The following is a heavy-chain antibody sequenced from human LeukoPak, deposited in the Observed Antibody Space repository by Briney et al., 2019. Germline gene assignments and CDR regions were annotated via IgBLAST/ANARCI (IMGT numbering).Heavy chain of an antibody. CDR3: ARDRQFKLHDP. V-gene: IGHV3-11*01. Sequence: PGGSLTHSFISCGCIYPDYYLNEIRPAPGKGLAWLSCSSPSGTTVLYADSVKGRFTISRDDARNSLYLQIDSLRDEDTAMYYCARDRQFKLHDPWGQGILVTVSS. CDR2: SSPSGTTV. CDR1: GCIYPDYY. J-gene: IGHJ5*02. D-gene: IGHD5-24*01.